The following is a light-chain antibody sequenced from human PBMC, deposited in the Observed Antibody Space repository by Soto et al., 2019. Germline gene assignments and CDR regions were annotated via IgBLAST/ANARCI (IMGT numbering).Light chain of an antibody. CDR1: SSDVGFYNY. CDR3: SSHTTTNTRI. Sequence: QSALTQPAAVSASPGQSITISCTGSSSDVGFYNYVSWYQQYAGKAPKLMIYDVSNRPSGVPNRFSGSKSGNTASLTISGLQAEDEADYYCSSHTTTNTRIFGEGTKLTVL. CDR2: DVS. J-gene: IGLJ2*01. V-gene: IGLV2-14*03.